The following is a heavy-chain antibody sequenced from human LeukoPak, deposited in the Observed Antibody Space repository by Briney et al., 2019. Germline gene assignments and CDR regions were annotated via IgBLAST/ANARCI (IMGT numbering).Heavy chain of an antibody. D-gene: IGHD7-27*01. CDR3: ARDGAATGDSPFDY. V-gene: IGHV3-33*08. CDR2: IWYDGSNK. Sequence: GRSLRLSCAASGSTFSSYGMHWVRQAPGKGLERVAVIWYDGSNKYYADSVKGRFTISRDNSKNTLYLQMNSLRAEDTAVYYCARDGAATGDSPFDYWGQGTLVTVSS. J-gene: IGHJ4*02. CDR1: GSTFSSYG.